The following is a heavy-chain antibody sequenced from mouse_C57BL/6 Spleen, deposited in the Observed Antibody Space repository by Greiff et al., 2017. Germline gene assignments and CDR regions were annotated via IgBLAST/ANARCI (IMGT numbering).Heavy chain of an antibody. CDR1: GFSLTSYA. CDR3: ARSGDDYDGTWFAY. Sequence: VMLVESGPGLVAPSQSLSITCTVSGFSLTSYAISWVRQPPGKGLEWLGVIWTGGGTNYNSALKSRLSISKDNSKSQVFLKMNSLQTDDTARYYCARSGDDYDGTWFAYWGQGTLVTVSA. D-gene: IGHD2-4*01. V-gene: IGHV2-9-1*01. J-gene: IGHJ3*01. CDR2: IWTGGGT.